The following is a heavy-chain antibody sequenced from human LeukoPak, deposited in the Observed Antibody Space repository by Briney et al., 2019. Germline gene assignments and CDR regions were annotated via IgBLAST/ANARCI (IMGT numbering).Heavy chain of an antibody. D-gene: IGHD7-27*01. J-gene: IGHJ6*02. CDR1: GFTFSSYS. CDR2: ISSSSSYI. CDR3: GRVPMGTYGMDV. V-gene: IGHV3-21*01. Sequence: GGSLGLSCAASGFTFSSYSMNWVRQAPGKGLEWVSSISSSSSYIYYADSVKGRFTISRGNAKNSLYLEINSLRTEDPAGYYCGRVPMGTYGMDVWGQGTTVTVSS.